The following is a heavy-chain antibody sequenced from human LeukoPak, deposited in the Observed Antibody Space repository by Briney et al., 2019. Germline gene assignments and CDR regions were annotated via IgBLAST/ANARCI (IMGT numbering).Heavy chain of an antibody. V-gene: IGHV3-30*04. Sequence: GGSLRHSCAASIFTFSSYAMHWVRQAPGKGLEWVALISYDGSDKYYADSVKGRFTISRDNSKNTLYVQMNSLRAEDTAVYYCARGSYSSSWKTFDYWGQGTLVTVSS. J-gene: IGHJ4*02. CDR2: ISYDGSDK. CDR1: IFTFSSYA. CDR3: ARGSYSSSWKTFDY. D-gene: IGHD6-13*01.